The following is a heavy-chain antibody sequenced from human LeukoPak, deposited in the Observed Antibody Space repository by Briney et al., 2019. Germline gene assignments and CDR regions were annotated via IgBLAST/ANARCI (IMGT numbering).Heavy chain of an antibody. CDR1: GFTFDDYA. CDR2: INSDGSST. D-gene: IGHD2-2*01. Sequence: GGSLRLSCAASGFTFDDYAMHWIRQAPGKGLVWVSRINSDGSSTTYADSVKGRFTISRDNAKNTLYLQMNSLRAEDTAVYYCARVGCSSTCCYQFWDYWGQGTLVTVSS. J-gene: IGHJ4*02. CDR3: ARVGCSSTCCYQFWDY. V-gene: IGHV3-74*01.